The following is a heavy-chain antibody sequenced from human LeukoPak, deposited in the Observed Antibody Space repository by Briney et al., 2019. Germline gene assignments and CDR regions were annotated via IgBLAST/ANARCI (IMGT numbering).Heavy chain of an antibody. CDR3: AREMATI. D-gene: IGHD5-24*01. CDR1: GFTFTLYV. CDR2: ITGSGGST. Sequence: GGSLRLSCAASGFTFTLYVMSWVRQAPGKGLEWVSSITGSGGSTYYADSVKGRFTISRDNSKNTLYLQLSSLRAGDTAVYYCAREMATIRGQGTLVTVSS. V-gene: IGHV3-23*01. J-gene: IGHJ4*02.